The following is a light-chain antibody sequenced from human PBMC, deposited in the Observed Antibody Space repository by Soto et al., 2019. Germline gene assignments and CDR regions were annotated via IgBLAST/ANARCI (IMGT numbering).Light chain of an antibody. CDR3: MQGTHWPIT. J-gene: IGKJ5*01. CDR2: KVS. Sequence: DVVMTQSPLSLPVTLGQPASISCSSSQILVHSDGNTYLSWFQQRPGRSPRRLIYKVSNRDSGGPARFSGSGSGTDFALKISRVEAEDVGVYYCMQGTHWPITLGQGTRLEIK. CDR1: QILVHSDGNTY. V-gene: IGKV2-30*02.